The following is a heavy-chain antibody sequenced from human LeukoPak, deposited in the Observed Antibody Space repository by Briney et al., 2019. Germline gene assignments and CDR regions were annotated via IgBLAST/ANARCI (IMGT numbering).Heavy chain of an antibody. Sequence: GGSLRLSCAASGFTFSSYAMHWVRQAPGKGLEWVAVISYDGSNKYYADSVKGRFTISRDNSKNTLYLQMNSLRAEDTAVYYCARVHSIAVAGTISYYYDQLLGYWGQGTLVTV. D-gene: IGHD6-19*01. CDR1: GFTFSSYA. CDR3: ARVHSIAVAGTISYYYDQLLGY. CDR2: ISYDGSNK. J-gene: IGHJ4*02. V-gene: IGHV3-30-3*01.